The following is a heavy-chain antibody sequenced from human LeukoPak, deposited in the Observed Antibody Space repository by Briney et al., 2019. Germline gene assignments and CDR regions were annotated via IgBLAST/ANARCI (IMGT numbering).Heavy chain of an antibody. CDR2: IYPGDSDT. CDR1: GYNFTSYW. J-gene: IGHJ3*02. V-gene: IGHV5-51*01. CDR3: ARPGYCSGGSCHNTDDAFDI. D-gene: IGHD2-15*01. Sequence: LGASLQISCKGSGYNFTSYWIGWVRQLPGKGLEWMGIIYPGDSDTRYSPSFQGQVTISADKSISTAYLQWSSLKASDTAMYYCARPGYCSGGSCHNTDDAFDIWGQGTMVTVSS.